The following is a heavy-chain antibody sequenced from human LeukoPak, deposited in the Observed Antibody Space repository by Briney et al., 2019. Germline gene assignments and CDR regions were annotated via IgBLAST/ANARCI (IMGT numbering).Heavy chain of an antibody. D-gene: IGHD1-26*01. Sequence: SETLSLTCAVYGGSFSGYYWSWIRQPPGKGLEWIGEINHSGSTNCNPSLKSRVTISVDTSKNQFSLKLSSVTAADTAVYYCARAGGSYYIAFDIWGQGTMVTVSS. V-gene: IGHV4-34*01. CDR3: ARAGGSYYIAFDI. CDR2: INHSGST. J-gene: IGHJ3*02. CDR1: GGSFSGYY.